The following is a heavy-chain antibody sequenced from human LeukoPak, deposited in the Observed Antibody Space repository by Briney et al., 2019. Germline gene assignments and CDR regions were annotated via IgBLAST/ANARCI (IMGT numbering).Heavy chain of an antibody. D-gene: IGHD3-22*01. J-gene: IGHJ4*02. CDR1: GFTFSSYW. V-gene: IGHV3-74*01. CDR3: ARDFSPYYYDSSGYQIDY. CDR2: INSDGSST. Sequence: GGSLRLSCAASGFTFSSYWMHWVRQAPGKGLVWVSRINSDGSSTSYADSVKGRFTISRDNAKNTLYLQMNSLRAEDTAVYYCARDFSPYYYDSSGYQIDYWGQGTLVTVSS.